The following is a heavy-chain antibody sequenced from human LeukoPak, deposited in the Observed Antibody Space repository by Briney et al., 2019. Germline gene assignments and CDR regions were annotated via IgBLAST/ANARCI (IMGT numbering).Heavy chain of an antibody. CDR1: GFTVSSNY. J-gene: IGHJ6*02. V-gene: IGHV3-53*04. D-gene: IGHD3-10*01. Sequence: GGSLRLSCAASGFTVSSNYMSWVRQAPGKGLEWGSVIYSGGSTYYADSVKGRFTISRHNSKNTLYLQMNSLRAEDTAVYYCARSAGFGELYSFGMDVWGQGTTVTVSS. CDR3: ARSAGFGELYSFGMDV. CDR2: IYSGGST.